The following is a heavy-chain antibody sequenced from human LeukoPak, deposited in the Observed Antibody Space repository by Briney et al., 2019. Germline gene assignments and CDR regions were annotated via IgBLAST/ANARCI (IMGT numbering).Heavy chain of an antibody. Sequence: SETLSLTCAVYGGSFSGYYWSWIRQPPGKGLEWIGEINHSGSTNYNPSLKSRVTISVDTSKNQFSLKLTSVTAADTAVYYCASRAATEGAFDYWGQGTLVTVSS. D-gene: IGHD3-16*01. J-gene: IGHJ4*02. CDR3: ASRAATEGAFDY. V-gene: IGHV4-34*01. CDR1: GGSFSGYY. CDR2: INHSGST.